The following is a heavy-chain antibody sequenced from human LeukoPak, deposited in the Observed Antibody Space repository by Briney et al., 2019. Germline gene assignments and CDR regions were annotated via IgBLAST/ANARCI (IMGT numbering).Heavy chain of an antibody. CDR3: ARGPSGYYGMDV. Sequence: SETLSLTCAVSGVSMSSYYWSWLRQFAGKGLEWIGRISTSGSTSYNPSLKSRVTMSVDTSKNQFSLILTSVTAADTAVYYCARGPSGYYGMDVWGQGTTVTVSS. D-gene: IGHD3-10*01. J-gene: IGHJ6*02. CDR2: ISTSGST. V-gene: IGHV4-4*07. CDR1: GVSMSSYY.